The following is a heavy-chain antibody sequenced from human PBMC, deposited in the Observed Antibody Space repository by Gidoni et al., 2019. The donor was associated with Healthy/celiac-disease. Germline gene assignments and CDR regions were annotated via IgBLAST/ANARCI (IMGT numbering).Heavy chain of an antibody. J-gene: IGHJ4*02. CDR1: GGTFSSYT. D-gene: IGHD3-10*01. CDR2: IIPILGIA. Sequence: QVQLVQSGAEVKKPGSSVKVSCKASGGTFSSYTISWVRQAPGQGLEWMGRIIPILGIANYAQKFQGRVTITADKSTSTAYMELSSLRSEDTAVYYCARDGGRGSGSYYKGYNYWGQGTLVTVSS. V-gene: IGHV1-69*08. CDR3: ARDGGRGSGSYYKGYNY.